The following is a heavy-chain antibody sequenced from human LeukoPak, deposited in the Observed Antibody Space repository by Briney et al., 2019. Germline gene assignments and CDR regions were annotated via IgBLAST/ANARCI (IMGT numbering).Heavy chain of an antibody. CDR1: GYSISSGYY. CDR3: ARRTTYFGWLPSESPSCFDY. D-gene: IGHD3-9*01. CDR2: IYHSGST. J-gene: IGHJ4*02. V-gene: IGHV4-38-2*02. Sequence: SETLSLTCTVFGYSISSGYYWGWIRQPPGKGLEWIGSIYHSGSTYYNPSLKSRVTISVDTSKNQFSLKVTSVTAADTAVYYCARRTTYFGWLPSESPSCFDYWGQGTLVTVSS.